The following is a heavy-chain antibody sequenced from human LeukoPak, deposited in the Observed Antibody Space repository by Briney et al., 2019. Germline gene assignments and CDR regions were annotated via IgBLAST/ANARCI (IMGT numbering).Heavy chain of an antibody. CDR1: GYSFTSSW. Sequence: GESLKISCQGSGYSFTSSWIGWVRQMPGKGLEWMGIIYPGDSDTRYSPSFQGQVTFSADKSISTAYLQWSSLKASDTAMYYCARAFSYYDTSGYCDYWGQGTLVTVSS. V-gene: IGHV5-51*01. D-gene: IGHD3-22*01. CDR3: ARAFSYYDTSGYCDY. J-gene: IGHJ4*02. CDR2: IYPGDSDT.